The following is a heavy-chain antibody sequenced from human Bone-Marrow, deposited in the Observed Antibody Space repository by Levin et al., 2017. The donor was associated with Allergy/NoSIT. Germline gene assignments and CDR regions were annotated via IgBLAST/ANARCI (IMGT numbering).Heavy chain of an antibody. J-gene: IGHJ4*02. V-gene: IGHV3-74*03. Sequence: GESLKISCAASGFTFSSDWMHWVRQVPGKGLVWVSRITSDGSSATYADFVEGRFTISRDNAQDTLYLQMKGLRAEDTAVYYCVRGSRSSGWYSFDYWGQGSLVTVSS. CDR3: VRGSRSSGWYSFDY. CDR1: GFTFSSDW. CDR2: ITSDGSSA. D-gene: IGHD3-22*01.